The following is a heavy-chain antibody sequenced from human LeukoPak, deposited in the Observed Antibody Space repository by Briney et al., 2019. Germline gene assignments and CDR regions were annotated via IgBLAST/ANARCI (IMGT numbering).Heavy chain of an antibody. D-gene: IGHD4-17*01. CDR3: AKARQGGTTVPFDY. Sequence: GGSLRPSCAASGFTFPFSNSAMNWVRQAPGKGLEWVSAISGSGAYTYYADSVKGRFTISRDNSKNTVYLQMNSLRAEDTAIYYCAKARQGGTTVPFDYWGQGTLVTVSS. CDR1: GFTFPFSNSA. J-gene: IGHJ4*02. V-gene: IGHV3-23*01. CDR2: ISGSGAYT.